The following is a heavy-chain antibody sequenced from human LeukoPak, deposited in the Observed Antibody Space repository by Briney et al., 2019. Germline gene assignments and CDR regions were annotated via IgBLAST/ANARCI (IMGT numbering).Heavy chain of an antibody. CDR3: ARHSNWNGGVDWFDP. V-gene: IGHV4-59*08. CDR1: GGSNY. CDR2: IHYSGSP. J-gene: IGHJ5*02. D-gene: IGHD1-20*01. Sequence: SETLSLTCTVSGGSNYWSWIRQPPGKGLEWIAYIHYSGSPHCNPSLKSRVTISIDTSKNQLSLKLNSVAAADTAVYYCARHSNWNGGVDWFDPWGQGTQVTVSS.